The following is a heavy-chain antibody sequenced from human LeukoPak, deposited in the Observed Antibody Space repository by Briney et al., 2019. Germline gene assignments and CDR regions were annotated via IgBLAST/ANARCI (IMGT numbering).Heavy chain of an antibody. CDR1: GFSFSDYS. J-gene: IGHJ4*02. CDR2: INSRSNDI. D-gene: IGHD1-26*01. CDR3: ARDHSGSYSTTIDY. Sequence: PGGSLRLSCVASGFSFSDYSMNWVRQAPGKGLEWVSSINSRSNDIYYADSVKGRFTISRDNAKNSLYLQMNSLRAEDTAVYYCARDHSGSYSTTIDYWGQGTLVTVSS. V-gene: IGHV3-21*06.